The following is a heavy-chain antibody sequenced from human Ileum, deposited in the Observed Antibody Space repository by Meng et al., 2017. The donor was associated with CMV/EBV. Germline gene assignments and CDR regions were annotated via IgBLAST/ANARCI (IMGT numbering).Heavy chain of an antibody. V-gene: IGHV4-31*03. CDR1: CGSISSGGYY. CDR3: ARGTLEDYPFDY. Sequence: CTFSCGSISSGGYYWSWIRQHPGKGLEWIGYIYYSGSSYYNPSLKSRVTISVDTSKNQFSLKLSSVTAADTAVYYCARGTLEDYPFDYWGQGTLVTVSS. D-gene: IGHD4-11*01. CDR2: IYYSGSS. J-gene: IGHJ4*02.